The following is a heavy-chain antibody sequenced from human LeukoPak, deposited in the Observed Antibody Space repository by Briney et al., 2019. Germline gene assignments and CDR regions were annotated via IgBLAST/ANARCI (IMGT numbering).Heavy chain of an antibody. CDR1: GFTFSSYS. V-gene: IGHV3-21*01. CDR3: AITAKGSYDYFDY. CDR2: ISSSSSYI. J-gene: IGHJ4*02. Sequence: GSLRLSCAASGFTFSSYSMNWVRQAPGKGLEWVSSISSSSSYIYYADSVKGRFTISRDNAKNSLYLQMNGLRAEDTAVYYCAITAKGSYDYFDYWGQGTLVTVSS. D-gene: IGHD1-26*01.